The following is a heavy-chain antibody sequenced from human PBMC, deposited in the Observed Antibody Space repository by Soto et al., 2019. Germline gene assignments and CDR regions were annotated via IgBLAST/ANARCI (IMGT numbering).Heavy chain of an antibody. J-gene: IGHJ3*02. V-gene: IGHV5-51*01. D-gene: IGHD3-22*01. CDR1: GYSFTTYW. Sequence: GESLKISCKASGYSFTTYWIGWVRQMPGKGLEWMGGLYAGDSETRYSPSFQGQVTISADKSISTAYMELRSLRSDDTAVYYCARLGPERDRLGYWYAFDIWGQGTMVTVSS. CDR3: ARLGPERDRLGYWYAFDI. CDR2: LYAGDSET.